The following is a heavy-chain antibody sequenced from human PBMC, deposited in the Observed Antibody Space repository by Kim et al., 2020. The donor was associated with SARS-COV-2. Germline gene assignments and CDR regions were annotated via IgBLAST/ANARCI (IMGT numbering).Heavy chain of an antibody. V-gene: IGHV3-66*01. J-gene: IGHJ4*02. Sequence: GSTYYADTVKGRFTISRDNSKNTLYRQMNSLRAEDTAVYYCASSVADNDYWGQGTLVTVSS. CDR3: ASSVADNDY. D-gene: IGHD6-19*01. CDR2: GST.